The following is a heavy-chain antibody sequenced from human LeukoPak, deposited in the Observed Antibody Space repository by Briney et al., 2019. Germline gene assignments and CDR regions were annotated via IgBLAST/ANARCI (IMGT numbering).Heavy chain of an antibody. J-gene: IGHJ4*02. CDR3: ARDHHCTNGVCYRIDY. CDR2: INPNSGGT. Sequence: ASVKVSCKASGYTFTGYYMQWVRQAPGQGLEWMGWINPNSGGTNYAQKFQGRVTMTRDTSISTAYMELSRLRSDDTAVYYCARDHHCTNGVCYRIDYWGQGTLVTVSS. V-gene: IGHV1-2*02. D-gene: IGHD2-8*01. CDR1: GYTFTGYY.